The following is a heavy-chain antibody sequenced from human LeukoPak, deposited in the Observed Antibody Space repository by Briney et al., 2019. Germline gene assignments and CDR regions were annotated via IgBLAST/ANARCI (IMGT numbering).Heavy chain of an antibody. V-gene: IGHV4-39*07. D-gene: IGHD3-10*01. CDR1: GFTFSSYS. CDR2: IYYSGST. Sequence: GSLRLSCAASGFTFSSYSMNWVRQAPGKGLEWIGSIYYSGSTYYNPSLKSRVTISVDTSKNQFSLKLSSVTAADTAVYYCARVWYENWFDPWGQGTLVTVSS. CDR3: ARVWYENWFDP. J-gene: IGHJ5*02.